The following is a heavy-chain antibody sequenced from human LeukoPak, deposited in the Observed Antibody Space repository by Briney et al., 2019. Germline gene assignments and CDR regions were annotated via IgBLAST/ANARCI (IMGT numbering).Heavy chain of an antibody. CDR3: ARELAAATPYGGMDV. Sequence: GASVKVSCKASGYTFTSYGISWVRQAPGQGLEWMGWISAYNGNTNYAQKLQGRVTMTTDTSTSTAYMELRSLRSDDTAVYYCARELAAATPYGGMDVWGQGTTVTVSS. V-gene: IGHV1-18*01. J-gene: IGHJ6*02. D-gene: IGHD6-13*01. CDR2: ISAYNGNT. CDR1: GYTFTSYG.